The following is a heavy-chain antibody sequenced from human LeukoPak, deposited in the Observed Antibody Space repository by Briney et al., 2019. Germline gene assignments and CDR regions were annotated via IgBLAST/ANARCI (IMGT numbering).Heavy chain of an antibody. Sequence: ASVKVSCKASGYTFTSYYMHWVRQAPGQGLEWMGIINPSGGSTSYAQKFQGRVTMTRDTSTSTVYMELSSLRSEDTAVYYCARGNGSPYYYYGMDVWGQGTTVTVSS. D-gene: IGHD6-13*01. J-gene: IGHJ6*02. CDR3: ARGNGSPYYYYGMDV. CDR1: GYTFTSYY. CDR2: INPSGGST. V-gene: IGHV1-46*01.